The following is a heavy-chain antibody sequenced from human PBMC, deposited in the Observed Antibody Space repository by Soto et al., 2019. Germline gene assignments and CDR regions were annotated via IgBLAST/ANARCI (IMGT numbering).Heavy chain of an antibody. Sequence: GGSLRLSCAASGFTFSNAWMNWVRQAPGKGLEWVGRIKSKTDGGTTDYAAPVKGRFTISRDDSKNTLYLQMNSLKTEDTAVYYCTTDFWSGYYPHYYYYYGMDVWGQGTTVTVSS. CDR3: TTDFWSGYYPHYYYYYGMDV. J-gene: IGHJ6*02. V-gene: IGHV3-15*07. D-gene: IGHD3-3*01. CDR1: GFTFSNAW. CDR2: IKSKTDGGTT.